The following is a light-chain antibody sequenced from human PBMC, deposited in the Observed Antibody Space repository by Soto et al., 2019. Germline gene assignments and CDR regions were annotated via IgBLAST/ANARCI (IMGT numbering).Light chain of an antibody. CDR2: EVS. CDR3: SSYSRSTAYV. Sequence: QSALTQPASVSGSPGQSITISCTGTSSDVGGYKYVSWHQLHPGKAPKLIIYEVSNRPSGVSNRFSGSKSGNTASLTISGLQAEDEADYYCSSYSRSTAYVFRTGTKGTVL. CDR1: SSDVGGYKY. J-gene: IGLJ1*01. V-gene: IGLV2-14*01.